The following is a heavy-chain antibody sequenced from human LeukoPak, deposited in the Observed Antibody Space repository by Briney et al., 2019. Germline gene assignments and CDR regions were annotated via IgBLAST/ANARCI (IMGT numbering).Heavy chain of an antibody. V-gene: IGHV4-34*01. D-gene: IGHD6-19*01. Sequence: SETLSLTCAVYGGSFSGYYWSWIRQPPGKGLEWIGEINHSGSTNYNPSLRSRVTISLDTSKNQFSLKLSSVTAADTAVYYRAREAGTDYYYMDVWGKGTTVTVSS. CDR3: AREAGTDYYYMDV. CDR2: INHSGST. J-gene: IGHJ6*03. CDR1: GGSFSGYY.